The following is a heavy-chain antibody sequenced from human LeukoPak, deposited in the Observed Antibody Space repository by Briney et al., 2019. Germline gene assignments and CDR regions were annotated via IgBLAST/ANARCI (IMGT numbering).Heavy chain of an antibody. CDR2: INWNGGGT. CDR1: GFTFDDYG. V-gene: IGHV3-20*01. J-gene: IGHJ4*02. Sequence: GGSLRLSCAASGFTFDDYGMSWVRQAPGKGLEWVSGINWNGGGTGYADSVKGRFTISRDNAKNSLYLQMNSLRAEDTALYHCARVYYGSGSYLFDYWGQGTLVTVSS. CDR3: ARVYYGSGSYLFDY. D-gene: IGHD3-10*01.